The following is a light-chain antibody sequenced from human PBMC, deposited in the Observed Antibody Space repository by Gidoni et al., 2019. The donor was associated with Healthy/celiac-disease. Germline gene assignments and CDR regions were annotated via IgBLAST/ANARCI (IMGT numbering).Light chain of an antibody. CDR1: QSVSSSY. CDR2: GAS. Sequence: DIVSTQSPGTLSLSPGERATLSCRASQSVSSSYLAWSQQKPGQAPRLLIPGASSRATGIPDRFSGSGAGADFTLTISRREPEDFAVYYCQQYGSSPPWTFGQGTKVEIK. J-gene: IGKJ1*01. CDR3: QQYGSSPPWT. V-gene: IGKV3-20*01.